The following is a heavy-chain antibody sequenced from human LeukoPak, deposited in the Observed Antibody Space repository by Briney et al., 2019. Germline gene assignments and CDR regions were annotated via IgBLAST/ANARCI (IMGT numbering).Heavy chain of an antibody. D-gene: IGHD2-2*02. V-gene: IGHV3-23*01. CDR3: CRYQLLYPFDP. CDR2: ISGSGGST. CDR1: GFTFSSYA. Sequence: QSGGSLRLSCAASGFTFSSYAMSWVRQAPGKGLEWVSAISGSGGSTYYADSVKGRFTISRDNSKNTLYLQTNSLRAEDTAVYYCCRYQLLYPFDPWGQGTLVTVSS. J-gene: IGHJ5*02.